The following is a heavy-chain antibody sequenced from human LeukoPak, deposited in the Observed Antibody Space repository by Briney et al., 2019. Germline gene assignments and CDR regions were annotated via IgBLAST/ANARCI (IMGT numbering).Heavy chain of an antibody. D-gene: IGHD5-24*01. Sequence: GGSLRLSCEASGFRLIKYALHWVRQAPGRGLEWVAVISFDGKKEFYADSVKGRSTISRDNSKNALFLQMNSLQTEDTAIYYCARASMATINYYYFYMDAWGKGTTVIVSS. CDR3: ARASMATINYYYFYMDA. J-gene: IGHJ6*03. CDR2: ISFDGKKE. CDR1: GFRLIKYA. V-gene: IGHV3-30*04.